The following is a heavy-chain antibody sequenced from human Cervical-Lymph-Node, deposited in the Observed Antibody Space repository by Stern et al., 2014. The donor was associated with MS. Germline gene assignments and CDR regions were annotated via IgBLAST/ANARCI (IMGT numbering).Heavy chain of an antibody. V-gene: IGHV1-69*12. CDR3: ALSSETSDRWYSLGYDL. CDR1: GGTFSKFP. Sequence: VQLVQSGAEVTKPGSSVKASCKASGGTFSKFPSSWVRQAPGQGLEWMGGIFPVFGTPTYAQEFRGRVTITADVSTSTVYMELSSLRSDDTAVYYCALSSETSDRWYSLGYDLCGQGTLVTVSS. J-gene: IGHJ5*02. CDR2: IFPVFGTP. D-gene: IGHD6-13*01.